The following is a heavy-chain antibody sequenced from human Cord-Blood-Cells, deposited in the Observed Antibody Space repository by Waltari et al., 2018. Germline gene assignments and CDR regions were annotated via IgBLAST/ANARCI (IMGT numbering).Heavy chain of an antibody. D-gene: IGHD1-26*01. CDR3: ARAYSGSYYYYYMDV. J-gene: IGHJ6*03. Sequence: QVQLQESGPGLVKPSETLSLTCTVSGGYISSYYWSWIRQPAGKGLEWIGRIYTSGSSNYNPALMSRVTMSVDTSKNQFSLQLSSVTAADTAVYYCARAYSGSYYYYYMDVWGKGTTVTVSS. CDR1: GGYISSYY. CDR2: IYTSGSS. V-gene: IGHV4-4*07.